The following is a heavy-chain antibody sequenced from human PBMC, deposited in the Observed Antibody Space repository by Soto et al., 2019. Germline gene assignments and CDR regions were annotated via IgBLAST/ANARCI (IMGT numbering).Heavy chain of an antibody. V-gene: IGHV3-30*18. Sequence: GGSPRLSCAASGFTFSSYGMHWVRQAPGKGLEWVAVISYDGSNKYYADSVKGRFTISRDNSKNTLYLQMNSLRAEDTAVYYCAKPFYDSSGYFPSAFDIWGQGTMVTVSS. CDR1: GFTFSSYG. CDR2: ISYDGSNK. J-gene: IGHJ3*02. CDR3: AKPFYDSSGYFPSAFDI. D-gene: IGHD3-22*01.